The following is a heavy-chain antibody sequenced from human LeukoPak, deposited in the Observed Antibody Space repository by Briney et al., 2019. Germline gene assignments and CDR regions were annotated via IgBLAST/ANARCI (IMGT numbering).Heavy chain of an antibody. D-gene: IGHD4-17*01. J-gene: IGHJ4*02. CDR1: GGSISSGGYY. CDR2: IYTSGST. CDR3: AREYGDFDY. Sequence: SQTLSLTCTVSGGSISSGGYYWSWIRQHPGKGLEWIGRIYTSGSTNYNPSLKSRVTMSVDTSKNQFSLKLNSVTAADTAVYYCAREYGDFDYWGRGTLVTVSS. V-gene: IGHV4-61*02.